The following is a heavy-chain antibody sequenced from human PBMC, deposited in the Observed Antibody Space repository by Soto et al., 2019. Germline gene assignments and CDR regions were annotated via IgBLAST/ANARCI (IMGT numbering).Heavy chain of an antibody. V-gene: IGHV1-18*01. J-gene: IGHJ4*02. CDR2: VTGYNGNT. CDR1: GYTFSSFG. CDR3: ARAPPFDF. Sequence: QGKLVQSGAEVRKPGASVKVSCKASGYTFSSFGIAWVRQGPGQGLEWLGWVTGYNGNTIYAQKFQDRVEMTTDTSTNTAYLELRSLTSDDTAVYFCARAPPFDFCGQGTLVTVSP.